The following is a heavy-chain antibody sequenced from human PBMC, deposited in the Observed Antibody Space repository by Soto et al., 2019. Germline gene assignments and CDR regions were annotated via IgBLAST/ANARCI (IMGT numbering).Heavy chain of an antibody. CDR1: GGSFSGYY. CDR3: ARARLVRYLAWLSRYYFDY. J-gene: IGHJ4*02. CDR2: INHSGST. Sequence: SETLSLTCAVYGGSFSGYYWSWIRQPPGKGLEWIGEINHSGSTNYNSSLKSRVSLSVDTSKNQFSLRLSSVTAADTAVYYCARARLVRYLAWLSRYYFDYWGQGTLVTVSS. D-gene: IGHD3-9*01. V-gene: IGHV4-34*01.